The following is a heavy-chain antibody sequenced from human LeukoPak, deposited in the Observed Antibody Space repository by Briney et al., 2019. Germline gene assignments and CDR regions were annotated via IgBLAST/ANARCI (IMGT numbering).Heavy chain of an antibody. CDR3: ARFTPRLRREKFDY. CDR2: INANSGDT. D-gene: IGHD1-26*01. V-gene: IGHV1-2*02. J-gene: IGHJ4*02. CDR1: GHTFTGYY. Sequence: GASVKVSCKASGHTFTGYYMHWVRQAPGQGLEWMGWINANSGDTNYAQKFQGRVTMARDTSISTAYMELSRLRSDDTAVYYCARFTPRLRREKFDYWGQGTLVTVSS.